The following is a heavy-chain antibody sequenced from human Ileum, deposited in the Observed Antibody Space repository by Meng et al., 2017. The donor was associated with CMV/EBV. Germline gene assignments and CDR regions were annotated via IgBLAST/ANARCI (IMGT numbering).Heavy chain of an antibody. CDR1: GGSFDIYY. Sequence: CTFYGGSFDIYYWTWIRQPPGRGLEWIGEINHSGSTNYSPSLKSRVTMSIDTPKSQFSLKLSSVTAADTSVYYCARYNPRDWYLDLWGRGTLVTVSS. V-gene: IGHV4-34*01. J-gene: IGHJ2*01. CDR3: ARYNPRDWYLDL. D-gene: IGHD1-14*01. CDR2: INHSGST.